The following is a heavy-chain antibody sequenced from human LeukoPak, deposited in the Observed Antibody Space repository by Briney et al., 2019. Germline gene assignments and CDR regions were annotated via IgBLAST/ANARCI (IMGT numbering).Heavy chain of an antibody. CDR2: IKSKTDGGTT. CDR1: GFTFSNAW. CDR3: TRGGGSDELDLDH. D-gene: IGHD5-12*01. Sequence: KPGGSLRLSCAASGFTFSNAWMSWVRQAPGKGLEWVGCIKSKTDGGTTDYAAPVKGRFTISRDDSKNTLYLQMNSLRAEDTAVYYCTRGGGSDELDLDHWGQGTLVTVSS. J-gene: IGHJ4*02. V-gene: IGHV3-15*01.